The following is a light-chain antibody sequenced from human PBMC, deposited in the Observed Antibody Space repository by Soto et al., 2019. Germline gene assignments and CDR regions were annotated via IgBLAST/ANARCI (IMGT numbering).Light chain of an antibody. V-gene: IGKV3-20*01. CDR2: GAS. Sequence: VLTQSPATLSLSPGEGVTLSCRASQTISSNYLAWYQQAPGQTPRLLIHGASRRAPGIPDRFSGSGSGTDFTLTITRLEAEDFAVYYCQQYGASPWTFVQGTKVEMK. CDR3: QQYGASPWT. J-gene: IGKJ1*01. CDR1: QTISSNY.